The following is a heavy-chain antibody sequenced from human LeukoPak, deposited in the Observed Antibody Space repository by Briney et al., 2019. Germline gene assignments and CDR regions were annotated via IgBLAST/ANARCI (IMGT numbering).Heavy chain of an antibody. CDR1: GGSISSGSYY. J-gene: IGHJ4*02. CDR2: IYTSGST. Sequence: PSQTLSLTCTVSGGSISSGSYYWSWIRQPAGKGLEWIGRIYTSGSTNYNPSLKSPVTISVDTSKNQFSLKLSSVTAADTAVYYCAGGIQLWFHFDYWGQGTLVTVSS. V-gene: IGHV4-61*02. D-gene: IGHD5-18*01. CDR3: AGGIQLWFHFDY.